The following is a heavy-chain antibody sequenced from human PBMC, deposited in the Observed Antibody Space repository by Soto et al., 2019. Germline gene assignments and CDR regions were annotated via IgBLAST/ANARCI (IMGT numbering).Heavy chain of an antibody. D-gene: IGHD5-18*01. V-gene: IGHV3-23*01. J-gene: IGHJ6*02. CDR1: GFTFSSYA. CDR2: ISGSGGST. CDR3: AKDSTFRQLWSPWASGMDV. Sequence: GGSLRLSCAASGFTFSSYAMSWVRQAPGKGLEWVSAISGSGGSTYYADSVKGRFTISRDNSKNTLYLQMNSLRAEDTAVYYCAKDSTFRQLWSPWASGMDVWGQGTTVTVSS.